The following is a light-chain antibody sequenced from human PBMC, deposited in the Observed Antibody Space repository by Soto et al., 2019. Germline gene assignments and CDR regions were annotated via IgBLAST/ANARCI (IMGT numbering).Light chain of an antibody. CDR2: KAS. Sequence: DIQMTQSPSTLSASEGDRVTIACRASQSITTWLAWYQQKPGKAPNLLIYKASSLESGVPSRFSGSGSGTEFTLTITSLQPDDFATYYCQQYSTCPYTFGEGTKLEIK. CDR1: QSITTW. J-gene: IGKJ2*01. V-gene: IGKV1-5*03. CDR3: QQYSTCPYT.